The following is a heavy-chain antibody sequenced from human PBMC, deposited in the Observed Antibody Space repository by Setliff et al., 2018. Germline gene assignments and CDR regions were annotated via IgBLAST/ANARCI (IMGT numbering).Heavy chain of an antibody. CDR1: GFTFSTYR. J-gene: IGHJ4*02. V-gene: IGHV3-33*08. D-gene: IGHD2-15*01. CDR3: ARTCSGSGCYAGLES. Sequence: GGSLRLSCAASGFTFSTYRMHWVRQDPGKGLEWVAVIWDDGGNKYHADSVKGRFTISRDNSKNTLYLQMNSLRPEDTAVYYCARTCSGSGCYAGLESWGQGTPVTVSS. CDR2: IWDDGGNK.